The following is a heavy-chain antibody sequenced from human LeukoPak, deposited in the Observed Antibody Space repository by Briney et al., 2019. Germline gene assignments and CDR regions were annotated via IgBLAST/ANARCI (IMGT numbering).Heavy chain of an antibody. J-gene: IGHJ4*02. Sequence: PSETLSLTCTVSGGSISSSSYYWGWIRQPPGKGLEWIGSIYYSGSTYYNPSLKSRVTISVDTSKNQFSLKLSSVTAADTAVYYCARDGRLQLDRGFDYWGQGTLVTVSS. V-gene: IGHV4-39*07. CDR2: IYYSGST. CDR3: ARDGRLQLDRGFDY. CDR1: GGSISSSSYY. D-gene: IGHD6-25*01.